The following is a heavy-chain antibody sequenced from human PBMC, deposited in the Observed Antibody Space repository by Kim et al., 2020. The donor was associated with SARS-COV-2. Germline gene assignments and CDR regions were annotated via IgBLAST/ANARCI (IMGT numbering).Heavy chain of an antibody. CDR1: GYTFTGYY. D-gene: IGHD6-19*01. V-gene: IGHV1-2*06. J-gene: IGHJ4*02. Sequence: ASVKVSCKTSGYTFTGYYMHWVRQAPGQGLEWMGRINPNSGGTNYALKFQGRVTMPTDTSVTTAYLDLSSLRSDDTAVYFCAREFDNSGGRGLDDWGQGT. CDR2: INPNSGGT. CDR3: AREFDNSGGRGLDD.